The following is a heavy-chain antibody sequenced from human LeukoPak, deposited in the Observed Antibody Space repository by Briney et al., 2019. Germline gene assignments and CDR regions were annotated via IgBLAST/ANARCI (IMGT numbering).Heavy chain of an antibody. CDR2: ISSSSSYI. CDR3: ARDSGSYSSYFDY. Sequence: GGSLRLSCAASRFTFSSYSMNWVRQAPGKGLEWVSSISSSSSYIYYADSVKGRFTISRDNAKSSLYLQMNSLRAEDTAVYYCARDSGSYSSYFDYWGQGTLVTVSS. CDR1: RFTFSSYS. J-gene: IGHJ4*02. D-gene: IGHD1-26*01. V-gene: IGHV3-21*01.